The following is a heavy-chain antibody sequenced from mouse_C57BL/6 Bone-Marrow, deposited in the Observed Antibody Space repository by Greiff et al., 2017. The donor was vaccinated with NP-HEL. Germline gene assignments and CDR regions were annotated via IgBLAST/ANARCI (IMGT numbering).Heavy chain of an antibody. CDR3: ARKDYSSPFDY. CDR1: GYTFTSYW. CDR2: IDPSDSET. V-gene: IGHV1-52*01. J-gene: IGHJ2*01. Sequence: VQLQQPGAELVRPGSSVKLSCKASGYTFTSYWMHWVKQRPIQGLEWIGNIDPSDSETHYNQKFKDKATLTVDKSSSTAYMQLSSLTSEDSAVYYWARKDYSSPFDYWGQGTTLTVSS. D-gene: IGHD2-12*01.